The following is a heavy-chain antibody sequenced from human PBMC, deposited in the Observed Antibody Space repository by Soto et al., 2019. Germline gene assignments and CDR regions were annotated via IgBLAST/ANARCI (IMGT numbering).Heavy chain of an antibody. J-gene: IGHJ4*02. CDR3: ARGRTENSSSPGYFDY. Sequence: GGSLRLSCAASGFTVSSNYMSWVRQAPGKGLEWVSVIYSGGSTYYADSVKGRFTISRDNSKNTLYLQMNSLRAEDPAVYYCARGRTENSSSPGYFDYWRQGPLVTVS. D-gene: IGHD6-13*01. V-gene: IGHV3-66*01. CDR1: GFTVSSNY. CDR2: IYSGGST.